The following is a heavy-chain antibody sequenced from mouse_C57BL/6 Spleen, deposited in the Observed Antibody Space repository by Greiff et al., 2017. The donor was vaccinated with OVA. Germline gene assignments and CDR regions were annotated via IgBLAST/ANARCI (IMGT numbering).Heavy chain of an antibody. Sequence: EVQLQQSGPELVKPGASVKMSCKASGYTFTDYNMHWVKQSHGKSLEWIGYINPNNGGTSYNQKFKGKATLTVNKSSSTAYMELRSLTSEDSAVYYCARSDYSKGYWYFDVWGTGTTGTVSA. CDR2: INPNNGGT. J-gene: IGHJ1*03. D-gene: IGHD2-5*01. CDR3: ARSDYSKGYWYFDV. CDR1: GYTFTDYN. V-gene: IGHV1-22*01.